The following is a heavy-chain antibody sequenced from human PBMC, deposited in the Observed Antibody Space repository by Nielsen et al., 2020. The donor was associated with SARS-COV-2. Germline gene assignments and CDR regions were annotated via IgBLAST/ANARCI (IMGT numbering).Heavy chain of an antibody. Sequence: GGSLRLSCAASGFTFSSYGMHWVRQAPGKGLEWVAVIWYDGSNKYYADSVKGRFTISRDNSKNTLYLQMNSLRAEDTAVYYCAREGRSYDILTGYWATYYFDYWGQGTLVTVSS. D-gene: IGHD3-9*01. V-gene: IGHV3-33*01. CDR1: GFTFSSYG. CDR2: IWYDGSNK. CDR3: AREGRSYDILTGYWATYYFDY. J-gene: IGHJ4*02.